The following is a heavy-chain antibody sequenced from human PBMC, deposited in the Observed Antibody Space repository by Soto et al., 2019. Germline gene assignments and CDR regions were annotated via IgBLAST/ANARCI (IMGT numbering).Heavy chain of an antibody. V-gene: IGHV4-59*01. CDR3: ARGGSEGGLDV. CDR2: LYYSGNT. Sequence: QMQLQESGPGVVKPSETLSLTCTVSGASISTYYWTWIRQAPGKGLEWIGYLYYSGNTNYNPSLKSRVTMSVDTSKNHFYLTLTSATAADTAVYFCARGGSEGGLDVWGQGPTVAVSS. CDR1: GASISTYY. D-gene: IGHD3-10*01. J-gene: IGHJ6*02.